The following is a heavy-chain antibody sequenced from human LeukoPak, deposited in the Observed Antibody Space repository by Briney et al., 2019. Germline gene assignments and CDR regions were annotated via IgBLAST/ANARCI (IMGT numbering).Heavy chain of an antibody. D-gene: IGHD3-10*01. CDR1: GGSISSYY. J-gene: IGHJ3*02. CDR2: IYTSGST. Sequence: PSETLSLTCTVSGGSISSYYWSWIRQPAGKGLEWIGRIYTSGSTNYNPSLKSRVTMSVDTSKNQFSLKLSSVTAADTAVHYCARVTGVPNGSGSYYKPNDAFDIWGQGTMVTVSS. CDR3: ARVTGVPNGSGSYYKPNDAFDI. V-gene: IGHV4-4*07.